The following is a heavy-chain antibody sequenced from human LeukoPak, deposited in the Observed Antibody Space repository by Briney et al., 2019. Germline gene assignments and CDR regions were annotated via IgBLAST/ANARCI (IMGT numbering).Heavy chain of an antibody. CDR2: IYTSGST. Sequence: SQTLSLTCSVSGGSISSGSYYWSWIRQPAGKALEWIGRIYTSGSTGYNPSLKSRVTISVDTSKNQFSLKLSSMTAADAAVYYCARGAWFGELCAFDVWGQGTMVTVSS. CDR3: ARGAWFGELCAFDV. J-gene: IGHJ3*01. D-gene: IGHD3-10*01. V-gene: IGHV4-61*02. CDR1: GGSISSGSYY.